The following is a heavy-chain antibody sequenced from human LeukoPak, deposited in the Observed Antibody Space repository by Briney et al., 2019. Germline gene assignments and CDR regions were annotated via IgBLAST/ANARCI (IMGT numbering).Heavy chain of an antibody. CDR2: IEQDGSQK. CDR3: ARNSGSNPFDY. J-gene: IGHJ4*02. V-gene: IGHV3-7*01. Sequence: GGSLRLSCAASGFTFSSYWLSWVRQAPGKGLEWVASIEQDGSQKYYVDSVRGRFTISRDNAKNSVYLQTNSLRVEDTAVYYCARNSGSNPFDYWGQGTLVTVSS. D-gene: IGHD1-26*01. CDR1: GFTFSSYW.